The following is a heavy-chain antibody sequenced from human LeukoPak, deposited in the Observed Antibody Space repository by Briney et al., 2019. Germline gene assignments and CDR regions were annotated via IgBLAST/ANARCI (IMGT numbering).Heavy chain of an antibody. Sequence: ASVKASCKASGYTFTSYDINWVRQATGQGLEWMGWMNPNSGNTGYAQKFQGGVTMTRNTSISTAYMELSSLRSEDTAVYYCASSEGDMTAFDYWGQGTLVTVSS. CDR3: ASSEGDMTAFDY. D-gene: IGHD3-9*01. V-gene: IGHV1-8*01. J-gene: IGHJ4*02. CDR1: GYTFTSYD. CDR2: MNPNSGNT.